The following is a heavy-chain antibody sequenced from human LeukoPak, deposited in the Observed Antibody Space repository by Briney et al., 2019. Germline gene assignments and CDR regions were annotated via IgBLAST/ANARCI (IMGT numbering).Heavy chain of an antibody. CDR3: ARGRRVVVITTRGFDP. Sequence: SETLSLTCAVYGRSFSGYYWSWIRQPPGKGLEWIGEINHSGSTNYNPSLKSRVTISVDTSKNQFSLKLSSVTAADTAVYYCARGRRVVVITTRGFDPWGQGTLVTVSS. J-gene: IGHJ5*02. CDR1: GRSFSGYY. CDR2: INHSGST. D-gene: IGHD3-22*01. V-gene: IGHV4-34*01.